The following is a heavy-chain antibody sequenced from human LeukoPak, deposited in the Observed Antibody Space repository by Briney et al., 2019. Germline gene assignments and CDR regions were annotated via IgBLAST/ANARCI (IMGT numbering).Heavy chain of an antibody. Sequence: ASVKVSCKASGYTFTSYGISWVRQAPGQGLEWMGWISAYNGNTNYAQKLQGRVTMTTDTSTSTSYMELRSLRSDETAVYYWARVGAVAGTASIDYWGQGTLVTVSS. CDR3: ARVGAVAGTASIDY. CDR2: ISAYNGNT. V-gene: IGHV1-18*01. J-gene: IGHJ4*02. D-gene: IGHD6-19*01. CDR1: GYTFTSYG.